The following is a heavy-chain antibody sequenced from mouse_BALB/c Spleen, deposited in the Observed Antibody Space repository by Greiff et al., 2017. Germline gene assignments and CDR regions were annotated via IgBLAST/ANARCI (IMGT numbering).Heavy chain of an antibody. J-gene: IGHJ1*01. CDR1: GDSITSGY. Sequence: EVQRVESGPSLVKPSQTLSLTCSVTGDSITSGYWNWIRNFPGNKLEYMGYISYSGSTYYNPSLKSRISITRDTSKNQYYLQLNSVTTEDTATYYCARSTYYYGSSYDWYFDVWGAGTTVTVAS. V-gene: IGHV3-8*02. CDR2: ISYSGST. D-gene: IGHD1-1*01. CDR3: ARSTYYYGSSYDWYFDV.